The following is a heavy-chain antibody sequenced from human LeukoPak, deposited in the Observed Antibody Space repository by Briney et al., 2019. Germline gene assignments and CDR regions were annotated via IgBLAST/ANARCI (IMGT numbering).Heavy chain of an antibody. CDR3: ARALYGSGSSLWFDP. J-gene: IGHJ5*02. CDR2: INQDGSEK. CDR1: GFTFSSYW. V-gene: IGHV3-7*01. D-gene: IGHD3-10*01. Sequence: PGGSLRLSCAASGFTFSSYWMSWVRQAPGKGLEWVANINQDGSEKNYVDSVKGRFTISRDNAKNSLYLQMNSLRAEDTAVYYCARALYGSGSSLWFDPWGQGTLVAVSS.